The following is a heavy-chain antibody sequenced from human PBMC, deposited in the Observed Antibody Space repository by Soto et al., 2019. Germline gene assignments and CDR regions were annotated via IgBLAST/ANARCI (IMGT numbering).Heavy chain of an antibody. CDR3: ARGWYYYDSSGYAFDY. CDR2: IIPIFGTA. Sequence: SVKVSCKXSGDTFSSYAISWVRQAPGQGLEWMGGIIPIFGTANYAQKFKGRVTITADKSTSTAYMELTSLRSEDTAMYYCARGWYYYDSSGYAFDYWGQGTQVTVSS. D-gene: IGHD3-22*01. CDR1: GDTFSSYA. J-gene: IGHJ4*02. V-gene: IGHV1-69*06.